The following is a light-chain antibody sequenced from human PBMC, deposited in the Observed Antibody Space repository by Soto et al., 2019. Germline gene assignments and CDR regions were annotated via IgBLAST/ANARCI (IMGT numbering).Light chain of an antibody. J-gene: IGLJ2*01. CDR2: EVT. CDR1: SSDVGSYDL. Sequence: QSALTQPPSASGSPGQSVTISCTGTSSDVGSYDLVSWYQHHPGTAPKLILYEVTKRPSGVSNRFSGSKSGNTASLTISGLQTEDDSHYYCCSYASGNTLLFGGGTKLTVL. V-gene: IGLV2-23*02. CDR3: CSYASGNTLL.